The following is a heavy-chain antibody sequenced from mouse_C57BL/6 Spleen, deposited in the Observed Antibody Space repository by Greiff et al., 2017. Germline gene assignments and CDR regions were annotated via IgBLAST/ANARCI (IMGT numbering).Heavy chain of an antibody. V-gene: IGHV5-16*01. D-gene: IGHD3-3*01. CDR2: INYDGSST. J-gene: IGHJ2*01. Sequence: EVMLVESEGGLVQPGSSMKLSCTASGFTFSDYYMAWVRQVPEKGLEWVANINYDGSSTYYLDSLKSRFIISRDNAKNILYLQMSSLKSEDTATYYCAMRADGLDYWGQGTTLTVSS. CDR1: GFTFSDYY. CDR3: AMRADGLDY.